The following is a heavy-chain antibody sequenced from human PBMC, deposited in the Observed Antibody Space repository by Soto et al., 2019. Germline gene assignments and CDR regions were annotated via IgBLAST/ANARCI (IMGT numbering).Heavy chain of an antibody. J-gene: IGHJ5*02. CDR1: GVNFSSYA. D-gene: IGHD2-15*01. Sequence: GGSLRLPCAASGVNFSSYAMNCVRHAPGKWLGWVLGLRVSGAYTYYAESVKGRFTFSGGNSKCTLYLQMNSLRAEDTAVYYCGKGGAVKLPRYNWFEPLGQGVLVAVSS. CDR3: GKGGAVKLPRYNWFEP. V-gene: IGHV3-23*01. CDR2: LRVSGAYT.